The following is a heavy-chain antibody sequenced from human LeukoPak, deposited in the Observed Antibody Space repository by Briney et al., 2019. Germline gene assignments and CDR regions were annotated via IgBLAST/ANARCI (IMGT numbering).Heavy chain of an antibody. CDR3: ATRSTTLDQ. J-gene: IGHJ4*02. CDR2: ISTSGASR. Sequence: GGSLRLSCAASGFTFSSYAMGWVRQAPGKGLEWVSAISTSGASRYYADSVKGRFTISRDNSKNTLSLHMNILRAEDTAVYYCATRSTTLDQWGQGTLVTVSS. D-gene: IGHD4-17*01. V-gene: IGHV3-23*01. CDR1: GFTFSSYA.